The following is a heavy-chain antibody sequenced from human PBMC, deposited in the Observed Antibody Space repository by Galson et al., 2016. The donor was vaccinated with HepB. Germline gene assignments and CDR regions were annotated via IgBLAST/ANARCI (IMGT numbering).Heavy chain of an antibody. J-gene: IGHJ4*02. Sequence: SLRLSCAASGFTFSNYAMHWVRQAPGKGLEYVSGVTSNGGNTYYANSVKGRFTISRDNSKNTLYLQMGSLRAEDMAVYYCATPRGYSYGYWDDTTTDYWGQGTLVTVSS. D-gene: IGHD5-18*01. CDR3: ATPRGYSYGYWDDTTTDY. CDR1: GFTFSNYA. V-gene: IGHV3-64*01. CDR2: VTSNGGNT.